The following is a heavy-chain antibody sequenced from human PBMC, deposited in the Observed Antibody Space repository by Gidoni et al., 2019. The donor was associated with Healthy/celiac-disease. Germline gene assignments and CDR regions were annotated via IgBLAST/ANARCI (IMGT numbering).Heavy chain of an antibody. CDR3: ARDLVATITFYYYGMDV. CDR1: GYTVTSYG. CDR2: ISAYNGNT. Sequence: QVQLVQSGAEVKKPGASVKVSCKASGYTVTSYGISWVRQAPGQGLEWMGWISAYNGNTNYAQKLQGRVTMTTDTSTSTAYMELRSLRSDDTAVYYCARDLVATITFYYYGMDVWGQGTTVTVSS. V-gene: IGHV1-18*01. D-gene: IGHD5-12*01. J-gene: IGHJ6*02.